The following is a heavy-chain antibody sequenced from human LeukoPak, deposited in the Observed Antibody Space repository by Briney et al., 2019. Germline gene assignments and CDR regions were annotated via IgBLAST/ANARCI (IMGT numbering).Heavy chain of an antibody. V-gene: IGHV4-59*01. CDR1: GGSINSYY. CDR2: IYYSGST. J-gene: IGHJ5*02. CDR3: ARLTGYSSESWFDP. D-gene: IGHD3-9*01. Sequence: PSETLSLTCTVSGGSINSYYWSWIRQPPGKGLEWIGYIYYSGSTNYNPSLKSRVTISVHTSKNQFSLKLSSVTAADTAVYYCARLTGYSSESWFDPWGQGTLVTVSS.